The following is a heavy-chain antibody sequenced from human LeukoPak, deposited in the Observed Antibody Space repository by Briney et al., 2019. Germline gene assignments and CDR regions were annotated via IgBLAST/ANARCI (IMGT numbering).Heavy chain of an antibody. CDR3: ARPVRYGSGSYYYGMDV. CDR1: GYTFTGYY. CDR2: INPNSGGT. D-gene: IGHD3-10*01. Sequence: ASVKVSCKASGYTFTGYYMHWVRQAPGQGLEWMGWINPNSGGTNYAQKFQGRVTMTRDTSISTAYMELSRLRSDDPAVYYCARPVRYGSGSYYYGMDVWGQGTTVTVSS. J-gene: IGHJ6*02. V-gene: IGHV1-2*02.